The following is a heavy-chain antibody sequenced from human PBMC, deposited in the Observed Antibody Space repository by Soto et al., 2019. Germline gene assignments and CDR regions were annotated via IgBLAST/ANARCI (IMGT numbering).Heavy chain of an antibody. J-gene: IGHJ4*02. CDR1: GGSNIRDGYY. Sequence: SETLSLTCTVSGGSNIRDGYYWSWIRQHPGRGLEWIAYISYSGSSYSNPSLKSRVTISADTSKNQFSLRLTSVTAADTAVYFCARATPAGSADFWGQGTLVTVFS. CDR3: ARATPAGSADF. V-gene: IGHV4-31*03. CDR2: ISYSGSS. D-gene: IGHD2-2*01.